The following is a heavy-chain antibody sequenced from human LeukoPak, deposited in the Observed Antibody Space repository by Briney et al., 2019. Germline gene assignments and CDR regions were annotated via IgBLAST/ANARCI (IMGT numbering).Heavy chain of an antibody. CDR3: ARVITTTYFPCYYYGMDV. J-gene: IGHJ6*02. V-gene: IGHV3-30-3*01. CDR1: GFTFSSYA. D-gene: IGHD4-11*01. CDR2: ISYDGSNK. Sequence: GRSLRLSCAASGFTFSSYAMHWVRQAPGKWLEWVAVISYDGSNKYYADSVKGRFTISRDNSKNTLYLQMNSLRAEDTAVYYCARVITTTYFPCYYYGMDVWGQGTTVTVSS.